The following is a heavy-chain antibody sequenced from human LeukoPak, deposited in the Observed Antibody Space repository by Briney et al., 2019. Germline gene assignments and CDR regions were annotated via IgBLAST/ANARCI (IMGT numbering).Heavy chain of an antibody. D-gene: IGHD3-10*01. Sequence: GGSQRLSCTASGFTFGDYTMSWGRQAPGKGVEGVGFIRSEAYGGTTEYSGCVKVRFTISRDDSKSIAYLQMTSLKTEDTAVYSCTRDLRNYYGSGRSYYYMDVWGKGTTVTISS. CDR3: TRDLRNYYGSGRSYYYMDV. CDR1: GFTFGDYT. J-gene: IGHJ6*03. V-gene: IGHV3-49*04. CDR2: IRSEAYGGTT.